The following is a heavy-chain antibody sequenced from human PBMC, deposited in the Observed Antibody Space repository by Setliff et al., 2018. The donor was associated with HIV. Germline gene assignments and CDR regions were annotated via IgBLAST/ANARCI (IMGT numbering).Heavy chain of an antibody. J-gene: IGHJ4*02. CDR2: INWNGGST. D-gene: IGHD6-13*01. Sequence: GVLRLSCAASGFTFDDYGMSWVRQTPRKGLEWVSGINWNGGSTGYADSVKGRFTISRDNGYSSLYLQMNGLRAEDTALYYCARGSKAAAGPPDFWGQGTLVTVSS. V-gene: IGHV3-20*04. CDR3: ARGSKAAAGPPDF. CDR1: GFTFDDYG.